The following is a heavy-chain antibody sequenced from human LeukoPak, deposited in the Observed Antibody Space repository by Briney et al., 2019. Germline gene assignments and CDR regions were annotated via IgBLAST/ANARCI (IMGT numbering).Heavy chain of an antibody. D-gene: IGHD3-10*01. V-gene: IGHV5-51*01. J-gene: IGHJ4*02. Sequence: GASLKISCKGSGYIFNTFWLGWVRQPPETGLEWMGNIYPSDSETKYKPSFQGQVTISVDKSINTAYLRLSSLKASDTAMYYCARLIYYGSGRTYFFDSWGQGTLVTVSS. CDR1: GYIFNTFW. CDR3: ARLIYYGSGRTYFFDS. CDR2: IYPSDSET.